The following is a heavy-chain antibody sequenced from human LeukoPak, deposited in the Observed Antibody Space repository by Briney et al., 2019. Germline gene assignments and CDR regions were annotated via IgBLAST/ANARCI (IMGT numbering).Heavy chain of an antibody. CDR1: GCTFRSYV. J-gene: IGHJ5*02. CDR2: ISGRGGIS. V-gene: IGHV3-23*01. D-gene: IGHD1-26*01. CDR3: ARDWDLGPWFVP. Sequence: PGGPLRLPCADSGCTFRSYVLTWVRQAPGKGREWVSAISGRGGISRYTAYVQGRFNITRDNAKNTLFLQMKSLRAEGTAVYYCARDWDLGPWFVPWGQGTLVTVSS.